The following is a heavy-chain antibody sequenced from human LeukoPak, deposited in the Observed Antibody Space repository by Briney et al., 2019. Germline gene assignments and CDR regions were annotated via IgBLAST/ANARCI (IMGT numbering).Heavy chain of an antibody. V-gene: IGHV4-39*07. Sequence: SETLSLTCTVSSGSISTSNYYWSWIRQPPGKGLEWIGEINHSGSTNYNPSLKSRVTISVDTSKNQFSLKLSSVTAADTAVYYCARRVRIGYSYGHTKIDYWGQGTLVTVSS. CDR3: ARRVRIGYSYGHTKIDY. J-gene: IGHJ4*02. CDR2: INHSGST. CDR1: SGSISTSNYY. D-gene: IGHD5-18*01.